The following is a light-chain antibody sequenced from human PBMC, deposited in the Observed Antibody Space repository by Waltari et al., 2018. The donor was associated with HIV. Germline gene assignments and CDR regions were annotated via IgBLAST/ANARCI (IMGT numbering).Light chain of an antibody. J-gene: IGLJ2*01. CDR2: DVT. Sequence: QSALTQPRSVSGSPGQSATISCTGTSSAVGGYNYVSWYQQHPGKAPKLMIYDVTKRPSGVPDRFSGSKSGNTASVTISGLQAEDEADYYCCSYAGSYPVVFGGGTKLTVL. CDR3: CSYAGSYPVV. V-gene: IGLV2-11*01. CDR1: SSAVGGYNY.